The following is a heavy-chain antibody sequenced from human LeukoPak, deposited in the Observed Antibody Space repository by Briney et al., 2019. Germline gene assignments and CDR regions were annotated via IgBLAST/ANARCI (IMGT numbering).Heavy chain of an antibody. J-gene: IGHJ3*02. D-gene: IGHD2-15*01. CDR3: VGLRSAQTFEI. CDR2: INPTIGLT. Sequence: VASVKVSCKTSGSTLSSYTMNWVRQAPGQGLEWLGDINPTIGLTSSAQKFQGRVTVTTDESTSTAYMEVSGLTSEDTAVYYCVGLRSAQTFEIWGQGTLITVSS. CDR1: GSTLSSYT. V-gene: IGHV1-69*16.